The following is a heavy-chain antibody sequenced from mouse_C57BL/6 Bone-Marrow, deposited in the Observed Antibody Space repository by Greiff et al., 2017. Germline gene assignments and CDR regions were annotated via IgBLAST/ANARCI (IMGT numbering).Heavy chain of an antibody. CDR1: GYTFTSYW. D-gene: IGHD4-1*01. V-gene: IGHV1-5*01. Sequence: EVMLVESGTVLARPGASVKMSCKTSGYTFTSYWMHWVKQRPGQGLEWIGAIYPGNSDTSYNQKFKGKDKLTAVTSASTAYMGRSSLTNEDSAVYYCTELASHFDYWGQGTTLTVSS. J-gene: IGHJ2*01. CDR3: TELASHFDY. CDR2: IYPGNSDT.